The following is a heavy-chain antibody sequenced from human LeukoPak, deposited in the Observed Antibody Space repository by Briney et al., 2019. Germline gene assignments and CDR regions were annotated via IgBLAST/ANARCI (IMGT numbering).Heavy chain of an antibody. CDR2: ISGSGGST. CDR1: GFTFSSYA. V-gene: IGHV3-23*01. CDR3: AKGGHSSSWYGDLYYGMDV. J-gene: IGHJ6*02. D-gene: IGHD6-13*01. Sequence: PGGSLRLSCAASGFTFSSYAMSWVRQAPGKGLEWVSAISGSGGSTYYADSVKGRFTISRDNSKNTLYLQMNSLRAEDTAVYYCAKGGHSSSWYGDLYYGMDVWGQRTTVTVSS.